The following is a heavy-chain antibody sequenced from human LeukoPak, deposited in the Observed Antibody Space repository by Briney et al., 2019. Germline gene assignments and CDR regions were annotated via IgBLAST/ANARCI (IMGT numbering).Heavy chain of an antibody. CDR3: ARAKQTITMVRGVIGLGY. D-gene: IGHD3-10*01. J-gene: IGHJ4*02. CDR1: GYTFTGYY. Sequence: ASVKVSCKSSGYTFTGYYMHWVRQAPGQGLEWMGWINPNSGGTNYAQKFQGRVNMTRDTSISTAYMELTRLRSDDTAVYSSARAKQTITMVRGVIGLGYWGQGTLVTVSS. CDR2: INPNSGGT. V-gene: IGHV1-2*02.